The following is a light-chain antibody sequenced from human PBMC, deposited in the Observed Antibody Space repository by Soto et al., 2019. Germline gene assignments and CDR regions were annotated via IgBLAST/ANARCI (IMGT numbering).Light chain of an antibody. CDR3: QQYEDVPT. CDR2: DAS. V-gene: IGKV1-33*01. CDR1: QDISTF. J-gene: IGKJ2*01. Sequence: DIQMTQSPSSLSASVGDRVTLTCQASQDISTFLNWYHQAPGKASKLLISDASALETGDPSRFRGSGARTDFTFAISSLQPRDVATYYCQQYEDVPTFGQGTKVGIK.